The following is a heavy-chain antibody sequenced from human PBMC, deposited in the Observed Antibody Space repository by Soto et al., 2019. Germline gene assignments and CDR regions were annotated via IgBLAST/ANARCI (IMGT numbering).Heavy chain of an antibody. J-gene: IGHJ4*02. Sequence: SETLSLTCTVSGGSISSSSYYWGWIRQPPGKGLEWIGSIYYSGSTYYNPSLKSRVTISVDTSKNQFSLKLSSVTAADTAVYYCARLPLATVTRSYFDYWGQGTLVTVSS. D-gene: IGHD4-17*01. CDR3: ARLPLATVTRSYFDY. CDR1: GGSISSSSYY. CDR2: IYYSGST. V-gene: IGHV4-39*01.